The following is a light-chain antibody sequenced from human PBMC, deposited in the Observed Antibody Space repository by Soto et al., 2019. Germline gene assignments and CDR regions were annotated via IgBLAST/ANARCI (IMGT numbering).Light chain of an antibody. CDR3: QQTYSTPGYT. J-gene: IGKJ2*01. CDR2: GAS. V-gene: IGKV1-39*01. Sequence: DIQMTQSPSSLSASVGDRVTITCRASQSISNFLTWYQQKPGKAPKLLIYGASTLQSGVPSRFSGGGSGTDFTLTISSLQPEDFATYYCQQTYSTPGYTFALGTKLEIK. CDR1: QSISNF.